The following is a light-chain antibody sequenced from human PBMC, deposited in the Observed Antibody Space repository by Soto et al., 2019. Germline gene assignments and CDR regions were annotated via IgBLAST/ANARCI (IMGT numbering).Light chain of an antibody. V-gene: IGLV1-44*01. CDR1: SSNIGSNT. Sequence: QSVLTQPPSASGTPGQRVTISCSGGSSNIGSNTVNWYQQLPGTAPNLLIYSNNQRPSGVPDRFSGSKSGTSASLAISGLQSEDEADYYCAAWDDSLNAVVLGGGTKVTVL. CDR2: SNN. J-gene: IGLJ2*01. CDR3: AAWDDSLNAVV.